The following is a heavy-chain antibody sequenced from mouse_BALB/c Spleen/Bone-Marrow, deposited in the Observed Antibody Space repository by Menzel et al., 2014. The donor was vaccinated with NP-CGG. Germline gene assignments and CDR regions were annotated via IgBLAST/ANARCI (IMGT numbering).Heavy chain of an antibody. CDR3: ARNPYGNYAMDY. V-gene: IGHV2-6*02. CDR1: GFSLTTYG. Sequence: VQLKESGPGPVAPSQSLSITCTVSGFSLTTYGVHWVRQPPGKGLEWLVVIWSDGNTTYNSALKSRLSISKDNSKSQVFLKMNSLQTDDTAMYYCARNPYGNYAMDYWGQGTSVTVSS. D-gene: IGHD2-10*02. CDR2: IWSDGNT. J-gene: IGHJ4*01.